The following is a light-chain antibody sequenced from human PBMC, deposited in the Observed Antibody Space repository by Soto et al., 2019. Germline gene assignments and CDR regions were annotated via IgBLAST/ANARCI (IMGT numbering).Light chain of an antibody. CDR3: XSXDSSLSGWV. V-gene: IGLV1-40*01. Sequence: QSVLTQPPSVSGAPGQRVTISCTGSSSNIGAGYDVHWYQQLPGTAPKLLIYGNSNRPSGVPDRFSGSKSGTSASLPITGXXXXXXXXXXXXSXDSSLSGWVFGGGTKLTVL. J-gene: IGLJ3*02. CDR1: SSNIGAGYD. CDR2: GNS.